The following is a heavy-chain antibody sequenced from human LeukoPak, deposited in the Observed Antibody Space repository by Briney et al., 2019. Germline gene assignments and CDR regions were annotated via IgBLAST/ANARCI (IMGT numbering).Heavy chain of an antibody. CDR2: ITGPSTYI. V-gene: IGHV3-21*01. J-gene: IGHJ5*02. CDR1: GFTFSTYN. Sequence: GGSLRLSCAAFGFTFSTYNMNWVRQAPGKGLEWVSSITGPSTYIYYGDSVKGRFTISRDNAKDTLYLQMNSLRPEDMAVYYCGRDLGGRGGAWGQGTLVTVSS. CDR3: GRDLGGRGGA. D-gene: IGHD1-26*01.